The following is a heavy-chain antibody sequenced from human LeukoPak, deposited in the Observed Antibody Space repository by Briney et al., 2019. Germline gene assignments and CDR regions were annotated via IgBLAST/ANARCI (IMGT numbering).Heavy chain of an antibody. J-gene: IGHJ4*02. Sequence: PGRSLRLSCAASGFTFDDYAMHWVRQAPGKGLEWVSGISWNSGSIGYADSVKGRFTISRDSAKNSLYLQMNSLRAEDTALYYCAKDIRRYNSSWYYFDYWGQGTLVTVSS. D-gene: IGHD6-13*01. V-gene: IGHV3-9*01. CDR2: ISWNSGSI. CDR3: AKDIRRYNSSWYYFDY. CDR1: GFTFDDYA.